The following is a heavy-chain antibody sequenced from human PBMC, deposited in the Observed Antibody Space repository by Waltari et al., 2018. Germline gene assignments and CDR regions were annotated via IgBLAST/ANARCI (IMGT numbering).Heavy chain of an antibody. CDR1: GFTFSNYE. CDR2: MSSSGSTI. J-gene: IGHJ4*02. CDR3: AAYFDY. V-gene: IGHV3-48*03. Sequence: EVQLVESGGGLVQPGGSLRLSCAASGFTFSNYEMNWVRQAPGKGLEWISYMSSSGSTIYYADSVKGRFTIPRDNAKNSLFLQMNSLRADDTAVYYCAAYFDYWGQGTLVTVSS.